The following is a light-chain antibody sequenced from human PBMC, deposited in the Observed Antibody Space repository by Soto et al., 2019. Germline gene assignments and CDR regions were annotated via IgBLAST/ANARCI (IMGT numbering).Light chain of an antibody. J-gene: IGKJ5*01. CDR3: QQYNNWPIT. CDR2: RAS. V-gene: IGKV3-15*01. CDR1: HYIYSN. Sequence: EIVMTPSPATLSVSPCERANLSFTASHYIYSNVAWFQQRPGQAPRLLIYRASTRATGIPARFSGSGSGTDFTLTISSLQSEDFAVYYCQQYNNWPITFGQGTRLENK.